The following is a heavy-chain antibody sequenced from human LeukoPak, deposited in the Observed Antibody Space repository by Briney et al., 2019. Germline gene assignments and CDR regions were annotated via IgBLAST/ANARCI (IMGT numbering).Heavy chain of an antibody. CDR2: IYYSGST. D-gene: IGHD7-27*01. CDR1: GGSISSGGYY. Sequence: PSETLSLTCTVSGGSISSGGYYWSWIRQHPGKGLEWIGYIYYSGSTNYNPSLKSRVTISVDTSKNQFSLKLSSVTAADTAVYYCARDWGGQVDYWGQGTLVTVSS. CDR3: ARDWGGQVDY. J-gene: IGHJ4*02. V-gene: IGHV4-31*03.